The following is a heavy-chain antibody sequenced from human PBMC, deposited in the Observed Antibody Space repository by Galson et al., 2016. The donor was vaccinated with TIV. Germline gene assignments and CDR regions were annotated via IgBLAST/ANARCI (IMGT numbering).Heavy chain of an antibody. J-gene: IGHJ4*02. CDR1: GFTFSDYA. CDR2: ISYDSRNK. V-gene: IGHV3-30*18. D-gene: IGHD2-15*01. Sequence: SLRLSCAASGFTFSDYAMNWVRQAPGRGLEWVAVISYDSRNKYYADSLKGRVTISRDNSKNTLHLQLNGLGPEDTAVYYCAKELVNSRELDETGTAATSFDFWGQGALVTVSS. CDR3: AKELVNSRELDETGTAATSFDF.